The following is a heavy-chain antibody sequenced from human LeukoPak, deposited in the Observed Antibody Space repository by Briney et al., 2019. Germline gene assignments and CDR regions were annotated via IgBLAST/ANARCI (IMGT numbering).Heavy chain of an antibody. CDR1: GGSISSYY. V-gene: IGHV4-59*01. J-gene: IGHJ4*02. D-gene: IGHD3-22*01. CDR3: ARVVLTDYYDSSGYYFDY. CDR2: IYYSGST. Sequence: SETLSLTCTVSGGSISSYYWGWIRQPPGKGLEWIGYIYYSGSTNYNPSLKSRVTISVDTSKNQFSLKLSSVTAADTAVYYCARVVLTDYYDSSGYYFDYWGQGTLVTVSS.